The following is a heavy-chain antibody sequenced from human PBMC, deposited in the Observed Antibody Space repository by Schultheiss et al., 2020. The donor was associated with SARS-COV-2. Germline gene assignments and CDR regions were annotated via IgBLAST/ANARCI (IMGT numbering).Heavy chain of an antibody. Sequence: SETLSLTCTVSGGSISSGSYYWSWIRQPPGKGLEWIGEINHSGSTNYNPSLKSRVTISVDTSKNQFSLKLSSVTAADTAVYYCARDRAYSSSWYYYGMDVWGQGTTVTVSS. V-gene: IGHV4-39*07. J-gene: IGHJ6*02. CDR2: INHSGST. CDR1: GGSISSGSYY. CDR3: ARDRAYSSSWYYYGMDV. D-gene: IGHD6-13*01.